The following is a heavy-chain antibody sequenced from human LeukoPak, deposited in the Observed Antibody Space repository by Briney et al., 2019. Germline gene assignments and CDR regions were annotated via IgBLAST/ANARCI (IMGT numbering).Heavy chain of an antibody. V-gene: IGHV3-74*01. J-gene: IGHJ4*02. CDR2: ISSDGNTT. D-gene: IGHD5-24*01. CDR1: GFTFSSYW. CDR3: ARDRGGLQYDY. Sequence: GGSLRLSCAASGFTFSSYWMHWVRQAPGKGLVWVSRISSDGNTTRYADSVKGRFTISRDNAKNTLYLQMNSLRAEDTAVYYCARDRGGLQYDYWGQGTLVTVSS.